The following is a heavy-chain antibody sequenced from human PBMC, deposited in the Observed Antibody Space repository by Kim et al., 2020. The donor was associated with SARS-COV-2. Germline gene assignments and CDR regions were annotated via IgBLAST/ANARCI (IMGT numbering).Heavy chain of an antibody. CDR2: ISSNGDSS. D-gene: IGHD4-17*01. Sequence: GGSLRLSCAASGFTFSSYAMNWVRQAPGKGLEWVSAISSNGDSSDSADSATGRFTITSANANTTLYVQMNILSAENTAASYYSKARDYGTTMVVMDIW. J-gene: IGHJ6*01. V-gene: IGHV3-23*01. CDR1: GFTFSSYA. CDR3: SKARDYGTTMVVMDI.